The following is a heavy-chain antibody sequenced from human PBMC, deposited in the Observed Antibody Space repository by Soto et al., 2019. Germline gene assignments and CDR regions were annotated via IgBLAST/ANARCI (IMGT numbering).Heavy chain of an antibody. Sequence: EVQLLESGGGLVQPGGSLRLSCAASGFTFNSYAMSWVRQAPGKGLEWVSAISGGGGTTYYADSVKGRFTISRDNFKITLSLQMISLRAEDSALVYCATPYHSVYGTFDSWGQGTLVTVSS. D-gene: IGHD5-12*01. CDR2: ISGGGGTT. CDR1: GFTFNSYA. V-gene: IGHV3-23*01. CDR3: ATPYHSVYGTFDS. J-gene: IGHJ4*02.